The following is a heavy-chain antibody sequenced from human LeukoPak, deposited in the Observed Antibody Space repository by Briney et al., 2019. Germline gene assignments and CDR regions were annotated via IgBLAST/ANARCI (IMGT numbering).Heavy chain of an antibody. Sequence: LPGGSLLLSCTASGFAFSTYGMGWGRRAPGKGLEWVSVISGSGGITHYADSVKGRFTISRDNSKNTLFLQMNSLRAEDTAVYYCAKSIQWERRGIYPYYGLDVWGKGTTVTVSS. CDR1: GFAFSTYG. D-gene: IGHD1-1*01. CDR3: AKSIQWERRGIYPYYGLDV. J-gene: IGHJ6*04. CDR2: ISGSGGIT. V-gene: IGHV3-23*01.